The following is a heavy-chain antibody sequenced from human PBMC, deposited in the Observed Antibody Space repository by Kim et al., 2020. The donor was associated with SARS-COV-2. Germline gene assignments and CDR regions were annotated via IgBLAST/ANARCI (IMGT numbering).Heavy chain of an antibody. D-gene: IGHD6-19*01. Sequence: GESLKISCQGSGYSFTSYWIGWVRQMPGKGLEWMGIIYPGDSDTRYSPSFQGQVTISADKSISTAYLQWSSLKASDTAMYYCATLGGSSGWYGGATGLFWGQGTLVTVSS. CDR2: IYPGDSDT. CDR3: ATLGGSSGWYGGATGLF. J-gene: IGHJ4*02. CDR1: GYSFTSYW. V-gene: IGHV5-51*01.